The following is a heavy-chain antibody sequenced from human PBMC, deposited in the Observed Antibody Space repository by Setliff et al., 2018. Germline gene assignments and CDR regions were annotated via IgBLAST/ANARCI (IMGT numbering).Heavy chain of an antibody. CDR2: IYYSGST. V-gene: IGHV4-38-2*02. D-gene: IGHD6-13*01. Sequence: SETLSLTCTVSGYSISSGYHWGWIRQPPGKGLEWIGSIYYSGSTYYNPSLKSRVTIAVDTSKNQFSLKLSSVTAADTAVYYCAHRRAAAGAEGWGQGTLVTVSS. CDR3: AHRRAAAGAEG. J-gene: IGHJ4*02. CDR1: GYSISSGYH.